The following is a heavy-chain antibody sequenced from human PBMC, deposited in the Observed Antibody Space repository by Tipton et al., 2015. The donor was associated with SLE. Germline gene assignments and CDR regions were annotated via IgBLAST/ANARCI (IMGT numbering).Heavy chain of an antibody. CDR1: GFTFRNYW. V-gene: IGHV3-33*08. D-gene: IGHD6-13*01. CDR2: IWYDGSNK. J-gene: IGHJ6*02. CDR3: ASQQSYYYAMDV. Sequence: SLRLSCAASGFTFRNYWMSWVRQAPGKGLEWVAVIWYDGSNKYYADSVKGRFTISRDNSKNTLYLQMNSLRAEDTALYYCASQQSYYYAMDVWGQGTTVTVSS.